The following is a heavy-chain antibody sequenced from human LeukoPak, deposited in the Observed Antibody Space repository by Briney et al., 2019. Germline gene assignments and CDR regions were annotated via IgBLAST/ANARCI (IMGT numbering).Heavy chain of an antibody. V-gene: IGHV4-30-2*01. J-gene: IGHJ5*02. CDR2: IYHSGST. D-gene: IGHD4-17*01. Sequence: SETLSLTCAVSGGSISSGGYSWSWIRQPPGKGLEWIGYIYHSGSTYYNPSLKGRVTISVDRSKNQFSLKLSSVTAADTAVYYCARTTVTTSYWFDPWGQGTLVTVSS. CDR3: ARTTVTTSYWFDP. CDR1: GGSISSGGYS.